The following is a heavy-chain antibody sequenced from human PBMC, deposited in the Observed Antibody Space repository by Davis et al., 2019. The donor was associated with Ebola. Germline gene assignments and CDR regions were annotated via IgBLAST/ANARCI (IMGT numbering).Heavy chain of an antibody. Sequence: ASVKVSCKASGYTFTSYAMHWVRQAPGQRLEWMGWINAGNGNTKYSQKFQGRVTITRDTSASTAYMELSSLRSEDTAMYYCASSPGGARGWFDPWGQGTLVTVSS. CDR1: GYTFTSYA. D-gene: IGHD3-16*01. J-gene: IGHJ5*02. CDR2: INAGNGNT. V-gene: IGHV1-3*01. CDR3: ASSPGGARGWFDP.